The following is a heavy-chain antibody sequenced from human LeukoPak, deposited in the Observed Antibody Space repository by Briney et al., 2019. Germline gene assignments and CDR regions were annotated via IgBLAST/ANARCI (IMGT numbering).Heavy chain of an antibody. J-gene: IGHJ4*02. V-gene: IGHV3-30*18. Sequence: GGSLRLSCAASGFTFSSYGMHWVRQAPGKGLEWVAVISYDGSNKYYADSVKGRFTISRDNSMNTLYLQMNSLRAEDTAVYYCAKDHFCSGGSCYPDYWGQGTLVTVSS. CDR2: ISYDGSNK. CDR3: AKDHFCSGGSCYPDY. CDR1: GFTFSSYG. D-gene: IGHD2-15*01.